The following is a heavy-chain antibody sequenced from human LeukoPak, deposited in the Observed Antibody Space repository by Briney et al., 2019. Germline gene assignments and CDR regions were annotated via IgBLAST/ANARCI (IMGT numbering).Heavy chain of an antibody. CDR2: INPNSGGT. Sequence: ASVKVSYKASGYTFTGYYMYWVRQAPGQGLEWMGWINPNSGGTNYAQKFQGWVTMTRDTSISTAYMELTRLRSDDTAVYYCARGHTTMASFDYWGQGTLVTVSS. CDR3: ARGHTTMASFDY. J-gene: IGHJ4*02. D-gene: IGHD5-18*01. CDR1: GYTFTGYY. V-gene: IGHV1-2*04.